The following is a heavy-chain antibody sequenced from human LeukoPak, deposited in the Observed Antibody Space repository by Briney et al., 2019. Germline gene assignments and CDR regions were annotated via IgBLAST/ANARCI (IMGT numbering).Heavy chain of an antibody. D-gene: IGHD2-2*01. CDR3: ARALGYCSSTSCYEIDY. V-gene: IGHV4-4*02. Sequence: PSETLSLTCAVSGESISSSNWWSWVRQRPGKGLEWIGYIYHSGSTYYNPSLKSRVTISVDRSKNQFSLKLSSVTAADTAVYYCARALGYCSSTSCYEIDYWGQGTLVTVSS. CDR2: IYHSGST. CDR1: GESISSSNW. J-gene: IGHJ4*02.